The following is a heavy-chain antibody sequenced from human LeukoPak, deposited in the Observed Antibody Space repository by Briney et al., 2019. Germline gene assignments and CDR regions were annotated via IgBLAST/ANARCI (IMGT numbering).Heavy chain of an antibody. CDR3: AREGSGSLPFDY. D-gene: IGHD1-26*01. CDR1: GFTFSSYS. CDR2: ISSSSSYI. J-gene: IGHJ4*02. Sequence: GGSLRLSCAASGFTFSSYSMNWVRQAPGKGLEWVSSISSSSSYIYYADSVKGRFTISRDNAKNSLYLQMNSLRAEDTAVYYCAREGSGSLPFDYWGQGTLVTVSS. V-gene: IGHV3-21*01.